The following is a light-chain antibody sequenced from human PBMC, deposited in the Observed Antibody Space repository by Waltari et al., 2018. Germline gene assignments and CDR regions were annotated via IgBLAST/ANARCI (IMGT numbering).Light chain of an antibody. J-gene: IGLJ2*01. CDR3: QAWDSNTVV. Sequence: SYELTQPPSVSVSPGQTASITCSGDKLGGKYASWYQLRAGQSPILVISQHNQRPSGIPGGFSGSYSGNTATLTISGTQTMDEADYYCQAWDSNTVVFGGGTKLSVL. CDR2: QHN. V-gene: IGLV3-1*01. CDR1: KLGGKY.